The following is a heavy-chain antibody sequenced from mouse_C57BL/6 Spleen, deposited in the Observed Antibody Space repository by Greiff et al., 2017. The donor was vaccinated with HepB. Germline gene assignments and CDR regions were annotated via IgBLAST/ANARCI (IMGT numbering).Heavy chain of an antibody. D-gene: IGHD2-1*01. J-gene: IGHJ2*01. CDR2: INPYNGDT. CDR3: ARDYGNSYFDY. Sequence: EVQLQQSGPELVKPGDSVKISCKASGYSFTGYFMNWVMQSHGKSLEWIGRINPYNGDTFYNQKFKGKATLTVDKSSSTAHRELRSLTSEDSAVYYCARDYGNSYFDYWGQGTTLTVSS. V-gene: IGHV1-20*01. CDR1: GYSFTGYF.